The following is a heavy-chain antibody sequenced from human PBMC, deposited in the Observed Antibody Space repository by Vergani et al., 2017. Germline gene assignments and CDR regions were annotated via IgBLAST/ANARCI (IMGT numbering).Heavy chain of an antibody. J-gene: IGHJ4*02. CDR3: AKDLNFYGSGSYLDY. V-gene: IGHV3-23*01. CDR2: ISGSGGST. Sequence: EVQLLESGRGLVQPGGSLRLSCAASGFTFSSYAMSWVRQAPGKGLEWVSAISGSGGSTYYADSVKGRFTISRDNSKNTLYLQMNSLRAEDTAVYYCAKDLNFYGSGSYLDYWGQGTLVTVSS. D-gene: IGHD3-10*01. CDR1: GFTFSSYA.